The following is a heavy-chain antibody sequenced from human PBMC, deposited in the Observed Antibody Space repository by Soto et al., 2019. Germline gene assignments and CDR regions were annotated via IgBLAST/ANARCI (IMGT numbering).Heavy chain of an antibody. CDR3: ARYIVVVTATYAFDI. V-gene: IGHV3-30-3*01. CDR2: ISYDGSNK. D-gene: IGHD2-21*02. CDR1: GFTFSSYA. J-gene: IGHJ3*02. Sequence: QVQLVESGGGVVQPGRSLRLSCAASGFTFSSYALHWVRQAPGKGLEWVAVISYDGSNKYYADSVKGRLTISRDNSNNTLYLQMNCLRAEDTAVYYCARYIVVVTATYAFDIWGQGTMVTVSS.